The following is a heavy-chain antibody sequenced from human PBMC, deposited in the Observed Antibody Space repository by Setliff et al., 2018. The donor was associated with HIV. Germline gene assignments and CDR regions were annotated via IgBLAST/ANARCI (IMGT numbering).Heavy chain of an antibody. CDR1: DGSISTGSYY. V-gene: IGHV4-39*07. J-gene: IGHJ5*02. CDR3: ARPRRVRSRAWYWFDI. CDR2: IYQSGSI. D-gene: IGHD6-19*01. Sequence: SETLSLTCTVADGSISTGSYYWSWIRQPPGQGPQWIGSIYQSGSIYYNPSLQSRVTISVDSSKNQFSLNLFSVTAADTAVYYCARPRRVRSRAWYWFDIWGQGTLVTVSS.